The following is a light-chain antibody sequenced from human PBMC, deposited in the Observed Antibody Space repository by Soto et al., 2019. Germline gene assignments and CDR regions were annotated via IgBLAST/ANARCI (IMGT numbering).Light chain of an antibody. Sequence: DIQMTQSPSTLSASVGDRVTITCRASQSITTWLAWYQQKPGKAPKLLIYKASTLGGGVPSRFSGSGSGTEFTLTISSLQADDFATYSCQQCYGYPLTFGGGTKVEIK. J-gene: IGKJ4*01. V-gene: IGKV1-5*03. CDR3: QQCYGYPLT. CDR1: QSITTW. CDR2: KAS.